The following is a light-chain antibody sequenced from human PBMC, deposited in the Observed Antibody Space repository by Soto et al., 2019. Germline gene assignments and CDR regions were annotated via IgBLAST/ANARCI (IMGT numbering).Light chain of an antibody. Sequence: IVLTQSPGTLALTKGERATLSCRASQSISSSYLAWYQQKPGQAPRPLIYGPSSRPTGIPARFSGSGSGTNFTLTIHRLEPEDFAVYYCQQYDSSPRTFGQGTKVDIK. CDR1: QSISSSY. V-gene: IGKV3-20*01. J-gene: IGKJ1*01. CDR3: QQYDSSPRT. CDR2: GPS.